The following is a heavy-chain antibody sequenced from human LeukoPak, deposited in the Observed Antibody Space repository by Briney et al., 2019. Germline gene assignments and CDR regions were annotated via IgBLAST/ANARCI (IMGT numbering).Heavy chain of an antibody. D-gene: IGHD3-22*01. CDR1: GVSISSGGYS. V-gene: IGHV4-30-2*01. CDR3: ARAKPYYYDSSGRPRGSWFDP. CDR2: IYHSGST. Sequence: PSETLSLTCAVSGVSISSGGYSWSWIRQPPGKGLEWIGYIYHSGSTYYNPSLKSRVTISVDRSKNQFSLKLSSVTAADTAVYYCARAKPYYYDSSGRPRGSWFDPWGQGTLVTVSS. J-gene: IGHJ5*02.